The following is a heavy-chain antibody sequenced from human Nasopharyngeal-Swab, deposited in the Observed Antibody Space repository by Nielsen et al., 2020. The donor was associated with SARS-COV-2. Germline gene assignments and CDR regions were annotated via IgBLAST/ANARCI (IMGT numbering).Heavy chain of an antibody. CDR3: ARTIIAAAEGYFDY. Sequence: SDTLSLTCTVSSGSISSYYWSWMRQPTGKGLEWIGYIYYSGSTNYNPSLKSRVTISVDTSKNQFSLKLSSVTAADTAVYYCARTIIAAAEGYFDYWGQGTLVTVSS. D-gene: IGHD6-13*01. V-gene: IGHV4-59*01. CDR2: IYYSGST. CDR1: SGSISSYY. J-gene: IGHJ4*02.